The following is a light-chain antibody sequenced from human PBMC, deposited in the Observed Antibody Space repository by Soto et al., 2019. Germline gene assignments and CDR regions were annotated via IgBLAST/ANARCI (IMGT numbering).Light chain of an antibody. CDR1: SSDVGGYNY. CDR2: EVS. Sequence: QSGLTQPPSASGSPGQSVTISCTGTSSDVGGYNYVSWYQQHPGKAPKPIISEVSKRPSGVPDRFSGSKSGNTASLTVSGLQAEDEADYYCTTHAGSNNYVFGTGTKLTVL. J-gene: IGLJ1*01. CDR3: TTHAGSNNYV. V-gene: IGLV2-8*01.